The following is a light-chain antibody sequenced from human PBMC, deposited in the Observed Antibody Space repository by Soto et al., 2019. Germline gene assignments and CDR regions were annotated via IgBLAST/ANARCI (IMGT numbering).Light chain of an antibody. CDR2: GAS. Sequence: EIVLTQSPGTLSLSPGERATLSCRASQSVSSSYLAWYQQKPGQAPRLLIYGASSRATGIPDRFSGGGSGTDFISTISRLELADYAGYYCQQYGRTFGQGTKVEIK. V-gene: IGKV3-20*01. CDR3: QQYGRT. J-gene: IGKJ1*01. CDR1: QSVSSSY.